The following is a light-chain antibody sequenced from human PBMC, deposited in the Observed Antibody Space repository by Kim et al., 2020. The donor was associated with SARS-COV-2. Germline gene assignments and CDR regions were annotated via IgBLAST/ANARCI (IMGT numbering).Light chain of an antibody. J-gene: IGKJ1*01. CDR3: QQSSHTPWT. CDR2: SVS. CDR1: ENIYTF. V-gene: IGKV1-39*01. Sequence: DIQMTQSPSSLSASVGDRITITCRASENIYTFLNWYQHRPGRAPKLLVYSVSSLQSGVPSRSRGSGSKTDFTLTIDGLQLEDFATYYCQQSSHTPWTFGQGTKVDIK.